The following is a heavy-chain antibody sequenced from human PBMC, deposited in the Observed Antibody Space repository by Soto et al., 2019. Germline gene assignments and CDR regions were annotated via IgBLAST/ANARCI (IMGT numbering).Heavy chain of an antibody. CDR2: IYFSGST. CDR3: ARSVATPGTNIDF. D-gene: IGHD6-13*01. V-gene: IGHV4-4*09. CDR1: GGSMDGYY. J-gene: IGHJ4*02. Sequence: SETLFLTCSVSGGSMDGYYWSWIRQTQGQGLEWLGYIYFSGSTRYNPSLKSRLTISLDKSKRQFSMSLSSVTAADTAVYYCARSVATPGTNIDFWGQGTLVTVSS.